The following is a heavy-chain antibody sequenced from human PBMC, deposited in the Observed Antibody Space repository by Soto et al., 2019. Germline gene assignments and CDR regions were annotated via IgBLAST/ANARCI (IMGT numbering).Heavy chain of an antibody. D-gene: IGHD2-15*01. CDR1: GGSVRSNNW. Sequence: PSETLSLTCAVSGGSVRSNNWWFWVRQPPGKGLEWIGEIHHRESTNLNPSLKRRVTISVDRSKNEFSLKVKSVTAADTAVYYCGCRVEDISYDYYGMDVWGQGTTVTVS. J-gene: IGHJ6*02. CDR3: GCRVEDISYDYYGMDV. CDR2: IHHREST. V-gene: IGHV4-4*02.